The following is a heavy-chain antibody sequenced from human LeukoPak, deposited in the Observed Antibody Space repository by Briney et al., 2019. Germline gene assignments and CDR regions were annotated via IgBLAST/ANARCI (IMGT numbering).Heavy chain of an antibody. V-gene: IGHV3-21*01. Sequence: PGGSLRLSCAASGFTFSSYSMNWVRQAPGKGLEWVSSISSSSSYIYYADSVKGRFTISRDNAKNSLYLQMNSLRAEDTAVYYCARGLSSGFYYFDSWGQGTLVTVSS. CDR3: ARGLSSGFYYFDS. J-gene: IGHJ4*02. CDR2: ISSSSSYI. D-gene: IGHD3-22*01. CDR1: GFTFSSYS.